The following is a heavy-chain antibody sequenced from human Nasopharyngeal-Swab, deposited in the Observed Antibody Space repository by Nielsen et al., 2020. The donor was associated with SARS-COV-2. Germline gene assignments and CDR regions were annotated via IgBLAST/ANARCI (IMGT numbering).Heavy chain of an antibody. V-gene: IGHV3-48*03. CDR2: ISSSGSTI. Sequence: GESLKISCAASGFTFSSYEMNWVRQAPGKGLEWVSYISSSGSTIYYADSVKGRFTISRDNAKNSLYLQMSSLRAEDTAVYYCARSSPRLIAAAGPFDYWGQGTLVTVSS. J-gene: IGHJ4*02. CDR1: GFTFSSYE. D-gene: IGHD6-13*01. CDR3: ARSSPRLIAAAGPFDY.